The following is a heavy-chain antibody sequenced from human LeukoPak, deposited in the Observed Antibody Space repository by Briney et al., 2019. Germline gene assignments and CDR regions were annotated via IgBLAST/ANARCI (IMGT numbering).Heavy chain of an antibody. CDR2: IYYSGST. Sequence: SQTLSLTCTVSGGSISSGGYSWSWLRQHPGKGLEWIGYIYYSGSTYYNPSLKSRVTISVDTSKNQFSLKLSSVTAADTAVYYCARDLVNTIFGVVIRAPGWFDPWGQGTLVTVSS. V-gene: IGHV4-31*03. CDR1: GGSISSGGYS. D-gene: IGHD3-3*01. CDR3: ARDLVNTIFGVVIRAPGWFDP. J-gene: IGHJ5*02.